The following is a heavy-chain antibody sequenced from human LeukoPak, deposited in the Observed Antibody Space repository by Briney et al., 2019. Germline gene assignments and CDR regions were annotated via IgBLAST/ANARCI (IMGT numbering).Heavy chain of an antibody. J-gene: IGHJ4*02. CDR2: ISSSSSYI. CDR3: ARDLEYSEYQLPRYYFDY. CDR1: GFTFSSYS. Sequence: GGSLRLSCAASGFTFSSYSMNWVRQAPGKGLEWVSSISSSSSYIYYADSVKGRLTISRDNAKNSLYLQMNSLRAEDTAVYYCARDLEYSEYQLPRYYFDYWGQGTLVTVSS. D-gene: IGHD2-2*01. V-gene: IGHV3-21*01.